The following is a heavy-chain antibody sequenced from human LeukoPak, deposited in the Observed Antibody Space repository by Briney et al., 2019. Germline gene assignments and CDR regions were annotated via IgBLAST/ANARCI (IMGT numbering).Heavy chain of an antibody. CDR3: AREPAPYYYDSSGYCFDY. J-gene: IGHJ4*02. D-gene: IGHD3-22*01. Sequence: GGSLRLSCAASGFTFSSSAMSWVRQAPGKGLEWVSSISSSSSYIYYADSVKGRFTISRDNAKNSLYLQMNSLRAEDTAVYYCAREPAPYYYDSSGYCFDYWGQGTLVTVSS. CDR1: GFTFSSSA. CDR2: ISSSSSYI. V-gene: IGHV3-21*01.